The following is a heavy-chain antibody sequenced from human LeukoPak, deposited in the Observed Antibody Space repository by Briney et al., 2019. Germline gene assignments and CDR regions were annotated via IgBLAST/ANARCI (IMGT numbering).Heavy chain of an antibody. CDR3: AKVAGASEKYFDY. Sequence: SQTLSLTCTVSGGSISSGSYYWSWIRQPAGKGLEWIGRIYTSGSTNYNPSLKSRVTMSVDTSKNQFFLKLTSVTAADTAVYYCAKVAGASEKYFDYWGQGILVTVSS. CDR1: GGSISSGSYY. J-gene: IGHJ4*02. CDR2: IYTSGST. D-gene: IGHD1-26*01. V-gene: IGHV4-61*02.